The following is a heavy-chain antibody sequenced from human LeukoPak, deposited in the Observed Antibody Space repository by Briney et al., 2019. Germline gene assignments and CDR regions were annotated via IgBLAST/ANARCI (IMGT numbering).Heavy chain of an antibody. J-gene: IGHJ4*02. CDR2: IRSSGNTL. D-gene: IGHD2-2*01. V-gene: IGHV3-48*01. Sequence: GGSLRLSCAASGFTFSSYWMSWVRQAPGRGLEWVSYIRSSGNTLYYADSVQGRFTISRDNARNSLYLQMNSLRAEDTAVYYCARDPNALDYWGQGTLVTVSS. CDR3: ARDPNALDY. CDR1: GFTFSSYW.